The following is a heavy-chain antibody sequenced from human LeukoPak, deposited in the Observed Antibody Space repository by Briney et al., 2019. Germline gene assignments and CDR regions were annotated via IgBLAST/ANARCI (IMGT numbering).Heavy chain of an antibody. CDR2: ISSNGGST. CDR3: ARGPSQYYDSSGRTYYYYYYGMDV. Sequence: GGSLRLSCAASGFTFSSYAMHWVRQAPGKGLEYVSAISSNGGSTYYANSVKGRFTISRDNSKNTLYLQMGSLRAEDMAVHYCARGPSQYYDSSGRTYYYYYYGMDVWGQGTTVTVSS. V-gene: IGHV3-64*01. D-gene: IGHD3-22*01. CDR1: GFTFSSYA. J-gene: IGHJ6*02.